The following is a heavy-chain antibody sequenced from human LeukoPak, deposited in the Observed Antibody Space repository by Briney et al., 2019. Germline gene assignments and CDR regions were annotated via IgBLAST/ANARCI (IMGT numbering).Heavy chain of an antibody. CDR2: ISGSGGST. CDR3: AKDFSVAGREGY. Sequence: GGSLRLSCAASGFTFSSYAMSWVRQAPGKGLGWVSAISGSGGSTYYADSVKGRFTISRDNSKNTLYLRMNSLRAEDTAVYYCAKDFSVAGREGYWGQGTLVTVSS. D-gene: IGHD6-19*01. J-gene: IGHJ4*02. V-gene: IGHV3-23*01. CDR1: GFTFSSYA.